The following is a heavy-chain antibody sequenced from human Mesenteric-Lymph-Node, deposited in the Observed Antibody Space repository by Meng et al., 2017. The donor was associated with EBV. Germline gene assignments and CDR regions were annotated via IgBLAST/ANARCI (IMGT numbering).Heavy chain of an antibody. Sequence: VQMQEQRPGLVKPSETLSLSCNVSGDAVSIGNNYWSWIRQSPGRGLEWIGNIYFTGSTFYNPALKSRVIISGDTSKNQFSLKLTSVTAADTAVYYCAREGTTVTRWFDPWGPGTLVTVSS. D-gene: IGHD4-11*01. CDR2: IYFTGST. CDR3: AREGTTVTRWFDP. J-gene: IGHJ5*02. CDR1: GDAVSIGNNY. V-gene: IGHV4-61*01.